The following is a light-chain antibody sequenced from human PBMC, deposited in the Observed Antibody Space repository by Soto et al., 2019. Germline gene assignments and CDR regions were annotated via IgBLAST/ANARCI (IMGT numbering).Light chain of an antibody. CDR3: QQSYSMPFT. CDR1: QSITSY. Sequence: DIQMTQSPSSLSASVGDRITITCRASQSITSYLNWYQQKPGEAPKLLIYAASSLQSGVPSRISGSGSGTDFTLTITSLQPEDFATFYCQQSYSMPFTFGPGTKVDIK. V-gene: IGKV1-39*01. CDR2: AAS. J-gene: IGKJ3*01.